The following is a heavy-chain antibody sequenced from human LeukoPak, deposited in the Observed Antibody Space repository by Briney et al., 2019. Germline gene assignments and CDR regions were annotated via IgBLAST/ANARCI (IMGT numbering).Heavy chain of an antibody. CDR2: ISAYNGNT. Sequence: GASVKVSCTASGYTFTSYGISWVRQAPGQGLEWMGWISAYNGNTNYAQKLQGRVTMTTDTSTSTAYMELRSLRSDDTAVYYCARDTYYYDSSGYPHRYYFDYWGQGTLVTVSS. CDR3: ARDTYYYDSSGYPHRYYFDY. CDR1: GYTFTSYG. V-gene: IGHV1-18*01. J-gene: IGHJ4*02. D-gene: IGHD3-22*01.